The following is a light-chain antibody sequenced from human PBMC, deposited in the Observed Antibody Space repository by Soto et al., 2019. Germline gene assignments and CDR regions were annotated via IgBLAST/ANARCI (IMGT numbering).Light chain of an antibody. CDR2: EVN. Sequence: QSVLTQPASVSASPGQSITISCTGTSSDVGGYKFVSWYQHHPGKAPKLMIYEVNNRPSGVSNRFSASKSGNTASLTISGLQAEDEADYYCWSYAGADTWVFGGGTKLTVL. CDR1: SSDVGGYKF. CDR3: WSYAGADTWV. J-gene: IGLJ3*02. V-gene: IGLV2-23*02.